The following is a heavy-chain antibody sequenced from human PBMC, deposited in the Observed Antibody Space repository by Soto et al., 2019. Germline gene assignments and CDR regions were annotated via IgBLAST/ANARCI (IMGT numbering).Heavy chain of an antibody. CDR1: DGSIGRYY. Sequence: SETLSLTCTVSDGSIGRYYWSWIRQPPGKGLEWIGYIYYGGSTNYNPSLKSRVTISVDTSKNQFSLRLSSVTAADTAVYYCARDPHYYGSSAHHFDYWGQGILVTVS. CDR2: IYYGGST. V-gene: IGHV4-59*12. J-gene: IGHJ4*02. CDR3: ARDPHYYGSSAHHFDY. D-gene: IGHD3-22*01.